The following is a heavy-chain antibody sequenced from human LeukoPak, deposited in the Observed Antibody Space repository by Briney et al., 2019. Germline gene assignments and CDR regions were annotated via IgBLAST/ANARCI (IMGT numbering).Heavy chain of an antibody. CDR1: GFTFDDYA. J-gene: IGHJ3*02. Sequence: PGGSLRLSCAASGFTFDDYAMHWVRQAPGKGLEWVSGISWNSGSIGYADSVKGRFTISRDNAKNSLYLQMNSLRAEDTALYYCAKESPSSGWYGLGAFDIWGQGTMVTVSS. D-gene: IGHD6-19*01. V-gene: IGHV3-9*01. CDR2: ISWNSGSI. CDR3: AKESPSSGWYGLGAFDI.